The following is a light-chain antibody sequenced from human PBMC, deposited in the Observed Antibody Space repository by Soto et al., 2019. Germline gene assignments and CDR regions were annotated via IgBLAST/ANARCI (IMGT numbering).Light chain of an antibody. J-gene: IGLJ1*01. CDR1: SSDVGSSNL. V-gene: IGLV2-23*02. Sequence: QSALTPPASVSGSPGQSITFSCTGTSSDVGSSNLVSWYQQHPGKAPKLLIYEVSKRPSGVSNRFSGSKSGNTASLTISGLQAEDEADYYCCPYAGSSTHVFGTGTKVTVL. CDR2: EVS. CDR3: CPYAGSSTHV.